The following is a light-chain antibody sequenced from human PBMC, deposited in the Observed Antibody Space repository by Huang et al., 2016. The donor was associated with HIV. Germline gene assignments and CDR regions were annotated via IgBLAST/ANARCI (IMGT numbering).Light chain of an antibody. J-gene: IGKJ1*01. V-gene: IGKV1-5*03. CDR1: QGISYW. Sequence: DIQMTQSPSTLSASVGDRVTITCRASQGISYWLAWYQQKPGKAPNLLIYKSSSLQSGVPSRFSGSGSGTEFTLTISSLQPDDFASYYCQQYHSYSWTFGQGTKVEIK. CDR2: KSS. CDR3: QQYHSYSWT.